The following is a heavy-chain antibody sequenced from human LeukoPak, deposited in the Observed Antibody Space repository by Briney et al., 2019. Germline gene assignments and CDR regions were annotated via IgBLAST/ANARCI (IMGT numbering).Heavy chain of an antibody. J-gene: IGHJ4*02. CDR2: IRYDGSNK. CDR3: AKEIWFGEFLGFDY. D-gene: IGHD3-10*01. Sequence: QPGGSLSLSCAASGFPFSSYGMHWVRQAPGKGLEWVAFIRYDGSNKYYADSVKGRFTISRDNSKNTLYLQMNSLRAEDTAVYYCAKEIWFGEFLGFDYWGQGTLVTVSS. CDR1: GFPFSSYG. V-gene: IGHV3-30*02.